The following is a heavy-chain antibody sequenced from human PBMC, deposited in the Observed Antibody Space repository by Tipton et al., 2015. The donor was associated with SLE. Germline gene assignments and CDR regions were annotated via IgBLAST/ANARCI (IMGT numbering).Heavy chain of an antibody. Sequence: QVQLVQSGAEVKKPGASVKVSCKASGYTFTVYHMHWVRQAPGQGLEWMGIINPSGGSTSYAQNFQGRVTMTRDTSTSTVYMELSSLRSDDTSVYFCAREGGLLSVRGVIVGSWGKGTLVIVSS. CDR3: AREGGLLSVRGVIVGS. CDR2: INPSGGST. J-gene: IGHJ4*02. CDR1: GYTFTVYH. V-gene: IGHV1-46*01. D-gene: IGHD3-10*02.